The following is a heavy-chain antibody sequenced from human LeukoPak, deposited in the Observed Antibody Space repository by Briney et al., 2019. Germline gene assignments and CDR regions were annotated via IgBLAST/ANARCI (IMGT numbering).Heavy chain of an antibody. CDR2: ISTVSTYT. D-gene: IGHD1-14*01. J-gene: IGHJ6*03. V-gene: IGHV3-21*06. CDR1: GFTFTDYS. CDR3: TRDGNGYYYYNYMDV. Sequence: GGSLRLPCATSGFTFTDYSMNWVRQAPGKGLEWVSSISTVSTYTFYGDSVKGRFTISRDNRKNILYLQMSSLSAGDTAVYYCTRDGNGYYYYNYMDVWGKGTTVTVSS.